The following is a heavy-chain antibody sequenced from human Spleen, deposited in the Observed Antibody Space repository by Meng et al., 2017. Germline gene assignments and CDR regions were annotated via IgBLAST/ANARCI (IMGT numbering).Heavy chain of an antibody. Sequence: SVKVSCKASGYIFTGYYMHWVRQAPGQGLEWMGGINIVFGTTDYAQKFQGRFTITTDESTSTVYMELTRLTSEDTAVYFCARKAGNCVTTTCYSLDYWGQGTLVTVSS. V-gene: IGHV1-69*05. CDR1: GYIFTGYY. CDR2: INIVFGTT. D-gene: IGHD2-15*01. J-gene: IGHJ4*02. CDR3: ARKAGNCVTTTCYSLDY.